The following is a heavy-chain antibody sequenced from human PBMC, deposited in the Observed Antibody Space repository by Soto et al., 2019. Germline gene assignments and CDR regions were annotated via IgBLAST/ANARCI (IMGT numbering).Heavy chain of an antibody. V-gene: IGHV3-33*01. Sequence: QVQLVESGGGVVQPGRSLRLSCAASGFTFSSYGMHWVRQAPGKGMEWVAVIWYDGYNKYYADSVKGRFTISRDNSKNTLYLQMNSLRAEDTSVYYCARSLAGTYYWYFDLWGRGTLVTVSS. CDR2: IWYDGYNK. D-gene: IGHD6-19*01. CDR1: GFTFSSYG. J-gene: IGHJ2*01. CDR3: ARSLAGTYYWYFDL.